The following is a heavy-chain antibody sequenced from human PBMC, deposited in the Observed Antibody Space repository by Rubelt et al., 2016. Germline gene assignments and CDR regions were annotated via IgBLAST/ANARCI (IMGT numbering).Heavy chain of an antibody. CDR3: ARTDSYYMDV. V-gene: IGHV3-11*03. Sequence: GFTISRDNAKNSLYLQMNSLRAEDTAVYYCARTDSYYMDVWGKGTTVTVSS. J-gene: IGHJ6*03.